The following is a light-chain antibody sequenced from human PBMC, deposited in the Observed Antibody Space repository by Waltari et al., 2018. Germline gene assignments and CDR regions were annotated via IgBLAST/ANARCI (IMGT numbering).Light chain of an antibody. CDR1: QSITRY. J-gene: IGKJ2*01. Sequence: DIQMTQSPSSLSASVGDRVTITCRASQSITRYLNWYQQKPGKAPKLLIYTTSTLQSDIPSRFSGSGSGTDFTLTISSLQPEDFATYYCQQYGSSPPIYTFGQGTKLEIK. CDR3: QQYGSSPPIYT. V-gene: IGKV1-39*01. CDR2: TTS.